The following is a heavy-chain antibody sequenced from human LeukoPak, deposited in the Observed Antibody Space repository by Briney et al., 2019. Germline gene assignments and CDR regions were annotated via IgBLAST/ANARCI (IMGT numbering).Heavy chain of an antibody. CDR3: ARDYRPLYDYVWGSYRYTDNWFDP. J-gene: IGHJ5*02. V-gene: IGHV3-48*01. CDR1: GFTFSSYS. D-gene: IGHD3-16*02. Sequence: PGGSLRLSCAASGFTFSSYSMNWVRQAPGKGLEWVSYISSSSSTIYYADSVKGRFTISRDNAKNSLYLQMNSLRAEDTAVYYCARDYRPLYDYVWGSYRYTDNWFDPWGQGTLVTVSS. CDR2: ISSSSSTI.